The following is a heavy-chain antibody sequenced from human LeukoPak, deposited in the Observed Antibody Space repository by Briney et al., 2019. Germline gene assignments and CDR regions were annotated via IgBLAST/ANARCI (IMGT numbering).Heavy chain of an antibody. Sequence: SETLSLTCTVSGGSISSYYWSWLRQPPGKGLEWIGYIYYSGSTNYNPSLKSRVTISVDTSKNQFSLKLNSVTAADTAVYYCARAPGIAAAESRGGAFDIWGQGTMVTVSS. CDR1: GGSISSYY. CDR2: IYYSGST. V-gene: IGHV4-59*01. CDR3: ARAPGIAAAESRGGAFDI. D-gene: IGHD6-13*01. J-gene: IGHJ3*02.